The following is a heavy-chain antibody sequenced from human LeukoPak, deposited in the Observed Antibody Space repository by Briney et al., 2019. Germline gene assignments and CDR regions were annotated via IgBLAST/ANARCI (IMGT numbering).Heavy chain of an antibody. D-gene: IGHD1/OR15-1a*01. CDR2: GQDSGRT. V-gene: IGHV4-59*08. Sequence: SETLSLTCTVSGDSISSYYWSWIRQPPGKGLEWIAYGQDSGRTNYNPSLKSRVTISVDTPKNQFSLKLNSVTAADTAVYYCARSISGTRSKFDYWGQGTLVTVSS. CDR3: ARSISGTRSKFDY. CDR1: GDSISSYY. J-gene: IGHJ4*02.